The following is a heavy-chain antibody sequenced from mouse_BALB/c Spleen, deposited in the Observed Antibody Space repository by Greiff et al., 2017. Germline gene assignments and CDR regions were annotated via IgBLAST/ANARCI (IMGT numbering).Heavy chain of an antibody. J-gene: IGHJ4*01. V-gene: IGHV5-4*02. CDR1: GFTFSDYY. CDR3: ASPQTARAMDY. Sequence: EVQGVESGGGLVKPGGSLKLSCAASGFTFSDYYMYWVRQTPEKRLEWVATISDGGSYTYYPDSVKGRFTISRDNAKNNLYLQMSSLKSEDTAMYYCASPQTARAMDYWGQGTSVTVSS. D-gene: IGHD3-2*01. CDR2: ISDGGSYT.